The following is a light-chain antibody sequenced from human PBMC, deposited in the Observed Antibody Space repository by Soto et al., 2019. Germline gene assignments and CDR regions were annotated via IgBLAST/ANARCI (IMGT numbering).Light chain of an antibody. Sequence: DIQMTQSPSSLSASVGDRVTITCRASQSISYYLNWYHQKPGKAPKLLIYSASSLQSGVPSRFSGSGSGTDXTXTXSSXXXXDFATYYCQQSYSTPRTFGHGTKVEIK. CDR2: SAS. V-gene: IGKV1-39*01. CDR1: QSISYY. CDR3: QQSYSTPRT. J-gene: IGKJ1*01.